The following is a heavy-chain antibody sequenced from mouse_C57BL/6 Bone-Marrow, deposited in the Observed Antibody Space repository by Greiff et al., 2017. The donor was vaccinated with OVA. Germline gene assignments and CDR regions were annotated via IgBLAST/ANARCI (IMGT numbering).Heavy chain of an antibody. CDR1: GYTFTSYW. J-gene: IGHJ4*01. CDR2: IHPNSGSN. D-gene: IGHD1-1*01. CDR3: ASPYYYGSRYAMDY. Sequence: QVQLQQPGAELVKPGASVKLSCKASGYTFTSYWMHWVKQRPGQGLEWIGMIHPNSGSNNYNEKFKSKATLTVDKSSSTAYMQPSSLTSEDAAVYYCASPYYYGSRYAMDYWGQGTSVTVSS. V-gene: IGHV1-64*01.